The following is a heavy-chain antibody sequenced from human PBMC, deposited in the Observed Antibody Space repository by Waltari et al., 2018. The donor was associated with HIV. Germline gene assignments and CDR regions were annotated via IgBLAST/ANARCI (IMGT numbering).Heavy chain of an antibody. CDR3: ARYSSAWTGFDY. CDR1: GGSISNYY. D-gene: IGHD6-19*01. V-gene: IGHV4-59*01. Sequence: QVQLQESGPGLVKPSETLSLICTVSGGSISNYYLGWSRQPPGKGLEWIGYIYYTGSTDYNPSLKSRVTISVDTSKNQFSLKLTSVTAADTAQYYCARYSSAWTGFDYWGQGTLVTVSS. CDR2: IYYTGST. J-gene: IGHJ4*02.